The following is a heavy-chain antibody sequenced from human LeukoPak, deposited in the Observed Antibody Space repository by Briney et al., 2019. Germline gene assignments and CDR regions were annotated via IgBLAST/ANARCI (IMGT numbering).Heavy chain of an antibody. Sequence: ASVKVSCKASGYTFTSWYIHWVRQAPGQGLEWMGIINPNSGSTSYAQRFQGRVTMTRDTSTSTVYMELSTLRSEDTAVYYCARHPAYCGGDCRGQGTLVTVSS. V-gene: IGHV1-46*01. CDR2: INPNSGST. D-gene: IGHD2-21*01. J-gene: IGHJ4*02. CDR3: ARHPAYCGGDC. CDR1: GYTFTSWY.